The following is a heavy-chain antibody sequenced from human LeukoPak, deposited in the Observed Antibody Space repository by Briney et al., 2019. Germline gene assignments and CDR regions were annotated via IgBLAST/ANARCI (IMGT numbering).Heavy chain of an antibody. D-gene: IGHD4-11*01. J-gene: IGHJ6*03. CDR3: AIMPSNYYYYYYMDV. CDR2: IYHSGRT. V-gene: IGHV4-38-2*02. Sequence: PSETLSLTCTVSGYSISSGYYWGWIRPPPGKGLEWIGSIYHSGRTFYNPSLKSRVTISVDTSKNQFSLKLTSVTAADTAVYYCAIMPSNYYYYYYMDVWGKGTTVTVSS. CDR1: GYSISSGYY.